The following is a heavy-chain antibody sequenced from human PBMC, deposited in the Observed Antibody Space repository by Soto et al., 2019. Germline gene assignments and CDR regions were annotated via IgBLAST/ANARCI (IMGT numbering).Heavy chain of an antibody. CDR2: TSAYNGNT. D-gene: IGHD2-15*01. V-gene: IGHV1-18*01. CDR3: ARGVVVVVAALNLYYGMDV. CDR1: GSTFTSYG. J-gene: IGHJ6*02. Sequence: VKVSCKASGSTFTSYGISXXXQAPGQGLEWMGWTSAYNGNTNYAQKLQGRVTMTTDTSTSTAYMVPRSLRSDDTAVYYCARGVVVVVAALNLYYGMDVWGQGTTVTVSS.